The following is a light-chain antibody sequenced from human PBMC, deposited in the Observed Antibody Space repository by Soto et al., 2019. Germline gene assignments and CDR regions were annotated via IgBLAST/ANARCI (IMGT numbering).Light chain of an antibody. CDR3: QQYNDWPLT. CDR1: QSVSRT. V-gene: IGKV3-15*01. CDR2: GAS. Sequence: EIVMTQSPATLSVSPGERATLSCRASQSVSRTLAWYQQRPGQAPRLLIYGASSRATGVPARFSGSGSGTEFTLTISSLQSEDFAVYYCQQYNDWPLTFGGGTKV. J-gene: IGKJ4*01.